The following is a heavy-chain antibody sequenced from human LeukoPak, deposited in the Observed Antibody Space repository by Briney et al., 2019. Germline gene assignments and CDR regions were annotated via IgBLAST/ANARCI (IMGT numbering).Heavy chain of an antibody. CDR1: AYSISSGYY. D-gene: IGHD1-26*01. Sequence: PSETLSLTCTVSAYSISSGYYWGWIRQPPGKGLEWIGSIYHSGSTYYNPSLKSRVTISVDTSKNQFSLKLSSVTAADTAVYYCARVPGSGSYYWFDPWGQGTLVTVSS. CDR3: ARVPGSGSYYWFDP. V-gene: IGHV4-38-2*02. CDR2: IYHSGST. J-gene: IGHJ5*02.